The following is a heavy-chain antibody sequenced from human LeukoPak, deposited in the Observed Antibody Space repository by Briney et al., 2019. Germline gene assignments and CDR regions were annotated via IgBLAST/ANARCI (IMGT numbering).Heavy chain of an antibody. CDR2: IYYSGST. D-gene: IGHD3-10*01. CDR3: ARDRVDGSDDY. Sequence: SETLSLTCTVSGGSISSSSYYWGWIRQPPGKGLEWIGSIYYSGSTYFNPSLKSRVTISVDTSKNQFSLKLSSVTAADTAVYYCARDRVDGSDDYWGQGTLVTVSS. CDR1: GGSISSSSYY. J-gene: IGHJ4*02. V-gene: IGHV4-39*07.